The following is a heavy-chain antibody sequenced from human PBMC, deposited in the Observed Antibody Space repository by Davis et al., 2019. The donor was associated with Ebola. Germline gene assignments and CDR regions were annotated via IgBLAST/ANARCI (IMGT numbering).Heavy chain of an antibody. CDR2: IYEDGST. J-gene: IGHJ4*02. D-gene: IGHD6-25*01. CDR3: ARGGRNYFPY. CDR1: GVPINLYY. Sequence: SETLSLTCTFSGVPINLYYWPCIRQPPGKGLEWIGYIYEDGSTKYNPSLKNRVPISMDTSKKQFSLRLTSVTAADTAVYYCARGGRNYFPYWGQGTLVTVSS. V-gene: IGHV4-59*01.